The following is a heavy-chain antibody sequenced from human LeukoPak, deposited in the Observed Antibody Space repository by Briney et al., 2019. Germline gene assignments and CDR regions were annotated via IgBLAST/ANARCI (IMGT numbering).Heavy chain of an antibody. CDR2: INHSGCT. CDR3: ARGLKKDTAMVTYANRFDP. Sequence: PSETLSLTCAVYGGSFSGYYWSWIRQPPGKGLEWIGEINHSGCTNYNPSLKSRVTISVDTSKNQFSLKLSSVTAADTAVYYCARGLKKDTAMVTYANRFDPWGQGTLVTVSS. D-gene: IGHD5-18*01. J-gene: IGHJ5*02. CDR1: GGSFSGYY. V-gene: IGHV4-34*01.